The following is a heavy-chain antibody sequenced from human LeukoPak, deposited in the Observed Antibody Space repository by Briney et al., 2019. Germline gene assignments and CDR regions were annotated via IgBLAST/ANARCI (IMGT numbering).Heavy chain of an antibody. CDR1: GGSISRYY. J-gene: IGHJ4*02. D-gene: IGHD6-19*01. CDR3: AGGGQWLAFDY. V-gene: IGHV4-59*01. Sequence: SETLSLTCTVSGGSISRYYWSWIRQPPGKGLEWIGYIHYSGTTYYNPSLKSRVTISVDTSKNQFSLKLSSVTAADTAVYYCAGGGQWLAFDYWGQGTLVTVSS. CDR2: IHYSGTT.